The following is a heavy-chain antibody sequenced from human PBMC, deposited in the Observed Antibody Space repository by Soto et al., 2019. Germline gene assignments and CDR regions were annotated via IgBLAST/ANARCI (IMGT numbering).Heavy chain of an antibody. CDR2: ISYDGSNK. Sequence: QVQLVESGGGVVQPGRSLRLSCAASGFTFSSYGMHWVRQAPGKGLEWVAVISYDGSNKYYADSVKGRFTISRDNSKNTLYLQMNSLRAEDTAVYYCAKDHDSSGSSFAYWGQGTLVTVSS. CDR3: AKDHDSSGSSFAY. D-gene: IGHD6-19*01. CDR1: GFTFSSYG. J-gene: IGHJ4*02. V-gene: IGHV3-30*18.